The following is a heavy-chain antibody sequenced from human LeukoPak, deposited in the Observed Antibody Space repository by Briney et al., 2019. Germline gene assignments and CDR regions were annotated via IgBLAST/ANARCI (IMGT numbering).Heavy chain of an antibody. J-gene: IGHJ6*02. CDR3: ARVRRYYGSGHKNSYYYYYGMDV. V-gene: IGHV3-72*01. CDR2: TRNKANSYTT. D-gene: IGHD3-10*01. Sequence: GGSLRLSCAASGFTFSDHYMDWVRQAPGKGLEWVGRTRNKANSYTTEYAASVKGRFTISRDDSKNSLYLQMNSLKTEDTAVYYCARVRRYYGSGHKNSYYYYYGMDVWGQGTTVTVSS. CDR1: GFTFSDHY.